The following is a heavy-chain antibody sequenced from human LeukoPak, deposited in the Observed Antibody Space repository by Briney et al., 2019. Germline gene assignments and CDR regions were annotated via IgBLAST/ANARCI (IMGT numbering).Heavy chain of an antibody. D-gene: IGHD3-10*01. J-gene: IGHJ5*02. CDR3: ARIYLKQASAS. V-gene: IGHV3-11*04. CDR2: ISSSGSTI. CDR1: GFTFSDYY. Sequence: GGSLRLSCAASGFTFSDYYMSWIRQAPGKGLEWVSYISSSGSTIYYADSVKGRLTISRDNAKNSLYLQMNSLRGEDTAVYYCARIYLKQASASWGQGTLVTVSS.